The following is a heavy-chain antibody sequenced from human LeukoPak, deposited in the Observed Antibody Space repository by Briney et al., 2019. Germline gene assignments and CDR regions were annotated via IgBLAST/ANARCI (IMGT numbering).Heavy chain of an antibody. V-gene: IGHV3-23*01. J-gene: IGHJ4*02. CDR2: ISGSGGST. D-gene: IGHD6-13*01. CDR1: GFTISSYA. CDR3: AILYSSSWYVGY. Sequence: GGSLRLSCAASGFTISSYAMSWVRQAPGKGLEWVSGISGSGGSTYYADSVKGRFTITRDNSKNTLYLQMNSLRAEDTAVYYCAILYSSSWYVGYWGQGTLVTVSS.